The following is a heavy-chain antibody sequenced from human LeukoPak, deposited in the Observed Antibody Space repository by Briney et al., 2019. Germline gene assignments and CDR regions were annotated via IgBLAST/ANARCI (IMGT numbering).Heavy chain of an antibody. CDR1: GFTFSRYW. V-gene: IGHV3-7*01. CDR2: INQDGSEK. J-gene: IGHJ4*02. CDR3: ARDLGSTY. D-gene: IGHD2-2*01. Sequence: AGGSLRLSCAASGFTFSRYWMTWVRQAPGKGLEWVANINQDGSEKYYVDSVKGRFTISRDNAKNSLYLQMNSLRAEDTAVYYCARDLGSTYWGQGTLVTVSS.